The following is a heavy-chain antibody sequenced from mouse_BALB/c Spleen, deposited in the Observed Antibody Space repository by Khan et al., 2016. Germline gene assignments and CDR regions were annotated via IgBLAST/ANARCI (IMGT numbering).Heavy chain of an antibody. D-gene: IGHD2-1*01. Sequence: EVKLLESGPDLVKPSQSLSLTCTVTGYSITSGYSWHWIRQFPGNKLEWMGYIHYSGYTNYNPSLKSRISITRDTSKNQFFLQLNSVTTEDTATXYCASYGNYVGTWWYFDVWGAGTTVTVSS. V-gene: IGHV3-1*02. CDR3: ASYGNYVGTWWYFDV. CDR1: GYSITSGYS. J-gene: IGHJ1*01. CDR2: IHYSGYT.